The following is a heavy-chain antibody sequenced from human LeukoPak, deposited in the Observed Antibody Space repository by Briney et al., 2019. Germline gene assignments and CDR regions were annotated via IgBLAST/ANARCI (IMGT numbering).Heavy chain of an antibody. V-gene: IGHV4-30-2*01. CDR2: IYHSGST. Sequence: PSETLSLTCAVSGGSISSGGYSWSWIRRPPGKGLEWIGYIYHSGSTYYNPSLKSRVTISVDRSKNQFSLKLSSVTAADTAVYYCARGGVPDYWGQGTLVTVSS. CDR1: GGSISSGGYS. D-gene: IGHD3-16*01. CDR3: ARGGVPDY. J-gene: IGHJ4*02.